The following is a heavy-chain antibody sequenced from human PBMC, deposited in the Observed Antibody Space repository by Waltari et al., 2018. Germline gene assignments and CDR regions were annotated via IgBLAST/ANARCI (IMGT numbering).Heavy chain of an antibody. D-gene: IGHD1-26*01. CDR3: ARDWEGDRPNFDY. CDR2: IKQDGRDT. J-gene: IGHJ4*02. CDR1: GFTFNTFW. Sequence: EVQLVESGGGLVQPGGSLRLSCVASGFTFNTFWMSWVRPAPGKGVEWGTGIKQDGRDTYYADSGKGRFTVSRDNAKNSLYLQMNSLRVEDTAVYYCARDWEGDRPNFDYWGQGTLVIVSS. V-gene: IGHV3-7*04.